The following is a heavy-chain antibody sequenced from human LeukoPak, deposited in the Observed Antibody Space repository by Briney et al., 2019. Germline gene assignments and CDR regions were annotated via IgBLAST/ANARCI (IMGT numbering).Heavy chain of an antibody. J-gene: IGHJ6*02. Sequence: AGASLRLSCAASGFTFSDAWMSWIRQAPGRGPEWVGLIGSKTEGGTREYAASVKGRFTISRDNARNSLFLQMNSLRDEDTAVYYCARVGRGVYGMDVWGQGTTVTVSS. CDR3: ARVGRGVYGMDV. D-gene: IGHD2-2*01. CDR2: IGSKTEGGTR. V-gene: IGHV3-15*04. CDR1: GFTFSDAW.